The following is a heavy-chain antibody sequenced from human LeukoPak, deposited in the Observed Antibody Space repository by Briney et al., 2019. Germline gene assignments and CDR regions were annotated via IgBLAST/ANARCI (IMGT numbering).Heavy chain of an antibody. CDR2: INYSGNT. Sequence: SQTLSLTRTVSGDPINTYYWSWIRQPPGRGLEWSGYINYSGNTNYNASLKSRVTISLDTSKKQLSLRLSSVTAADTAVYYCARHSAGTTKDYWGQGTLVTVSS. CDR3: ARHSAGTTKDY. J-gene: IGHJ4*02. V-gene: IGHV4-59*08. D-gene: IGHD1-1*01. CDR1: GDPINTYY.